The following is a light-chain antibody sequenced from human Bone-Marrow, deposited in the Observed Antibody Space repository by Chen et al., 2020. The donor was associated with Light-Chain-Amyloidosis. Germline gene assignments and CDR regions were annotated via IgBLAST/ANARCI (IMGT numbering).Light chain of an antibody. CDR2: EVS. CDR1: SSDVGRYNR. V-gene: IGLV2-18*02. CDR3: SSYTTSSTYV. J-gene: IGLJ1*01. Sequence: QSALTQPPSVSGSPGQSVTISCTGSSSDVGRYNRVSWFQQPPGAAPKLIIFEVSDRPSDVPDRFSGSKSGNTASLTISGLQAEDEADYYCSSYTTSSTYVFGTRTKVTVL.